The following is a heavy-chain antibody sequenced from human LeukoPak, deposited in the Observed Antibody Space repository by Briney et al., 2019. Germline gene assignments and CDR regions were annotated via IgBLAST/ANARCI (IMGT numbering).Heavy chain of an antibody. CDR1: GFTFSSYA. Sequence: GGSLRLSCAASGFTFSSYAMSWVRQAPGKGLEWVSAISGSGGSTYYADSVKGRFTISRDNSKNTLYLQMNSLRAEDTAVYYCARDSTGCSGGSCYQHYYYYYMDVWGKGTTVTVSS. V-gene: IGHV3-23*01. CDR3: ARDSTGCSGGSCYQHYYYYYMDV. J-gene: IGHJ6*03. D-gene: IGHD2-15*01. CDR2: ISGSGGST.